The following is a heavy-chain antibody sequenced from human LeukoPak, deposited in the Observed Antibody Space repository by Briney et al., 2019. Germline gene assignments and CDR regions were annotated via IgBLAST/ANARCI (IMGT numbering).Heavy chain of an antibody. V-gene: IGHV3-64*01. Sequence: PGGSLRLSCAASGFTFSSYAMHWVRQAPGKGLEYVSAISSNGGSTYYANSVKGRFTISRDNSMNTLYLQMGSLRAEDMAVYYCARAQSLYYYYYMDVWGKGTTVTVSS. J-gene: IGHJ6*03. CDR3: ARAQSLYYYYYMDV. CDR1: GFTFSSYA. CDR2: ISSNGGST.